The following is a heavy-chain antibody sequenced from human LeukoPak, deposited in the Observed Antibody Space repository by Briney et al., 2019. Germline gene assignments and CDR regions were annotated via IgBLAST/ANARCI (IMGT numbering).Heavy chain of an antibody. Sequence: GESLKISCKGSGYSFASYWIGWVRQMPGKGLEWMGIIYPGDSDTRYSPSFQGQVTISADKSISTAYLQWGSLKASDTAMYYCARALTYCSGGSCYSGVGNYWGQGTLVTVSS. V-gene: IGHV5-51*01. CDR2: IYPGDSDT. CDR3: ARALTYCSGGSCYSGVGNY. J-gene: IGHJ4*02. D-gene: IGHD2-15*01. CDR1: GYSFASYW.